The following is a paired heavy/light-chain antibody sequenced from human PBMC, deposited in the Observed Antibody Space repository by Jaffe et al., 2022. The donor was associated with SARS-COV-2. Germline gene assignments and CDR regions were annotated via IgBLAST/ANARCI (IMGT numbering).Light chain of an antibody. V-gene: IGLV2-23*01. CDR3: CSCSRTTTPWV. CDR2: EGT. CDR1: SSDVGNCNL. Sequence: QSALTQPASVSGSPGQSITISCTGTSSDVGNCNLVSWYQQHPGKAPKLIIYEGTQRPSGVSNRFSGSKSGSTASLTISGLQAEDEADYYCCSCSRTTTPWVFGGGTKLTVL. J-gene: IGLJ3*02.
Heavy chain of an antibody. Sequence: EVQLVESGGGLVKPGGSLRLSCAASGFTFSSYSMNWVRQAPGKGLEWVSLISSSNYIYYADSLKGRFTISRDNAKNSLFLQMNSLRAEDTAVYYCATLGSYSGSYYVDYWGQGTLVTVSS. V-gene: IGHV3-21*01. D-gene: IGHD6-6*01. CDR1: GFTFSSYS. J-gene: IGHJ4*02. CDR2: ISSSNYI. CDR3: ATLGSYSGSYYVDY.